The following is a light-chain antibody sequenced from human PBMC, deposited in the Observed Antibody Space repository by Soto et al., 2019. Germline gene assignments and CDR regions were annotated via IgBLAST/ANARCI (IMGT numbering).Light chain of an antibody. J-gene: IGLJ1*01. CDR1: SGHSSYI. CDR3: ETWDSNTHV. V-gene: IGLV4-60*03. CDR2: LEGSGSY. Sequence: SWAQSVLGSSVKLTCTLSSGHSSYIIAWHQQQPGKAPRYLMKLEGSGSYNKGSGVPDRFSGSSSGADRYLTISNLQSEDEADYYCETWDSNTHVFGTGTQLTVL.